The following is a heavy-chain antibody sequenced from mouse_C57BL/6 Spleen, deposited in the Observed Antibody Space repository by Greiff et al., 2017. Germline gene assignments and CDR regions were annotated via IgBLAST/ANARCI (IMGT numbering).Heavy chain of an antibody. CDR3: ARDNDYDEGFDY. V-gene: IGHV5-4*01. CDR1: GFTFSSYA. D-gene: IGHD2-4*01. CDR2: ISDGGSYT. J-gene: IGHJ2*01. Sequence: EVKLVESGGGLVKPGGSLKLSCAASGFTFSSYAMSWVRQTPEKRLEWVATISDGGSYTYYPDNVKGRFTISRDNAKNNLYLQMSHLKSEDTAMYYCARDNDYDEGFDYWGQGTTLTVSS.